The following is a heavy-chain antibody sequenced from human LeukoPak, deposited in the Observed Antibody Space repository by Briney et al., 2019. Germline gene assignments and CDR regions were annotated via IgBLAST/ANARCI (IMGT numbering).Heavy chain of an antibody. CDR3: ARDWDGRQNYFDP. J-gene: IGHJ5*02. CDR1: GYTFTTFG. Sequence: ASVKVSCKSSGYTFTTFGISWVRQAPGQGLGWMGWTSTFDGPNYAQKFQGRVTMTTDTSTSTVYMELRSLSPDDTAVYYCARDWDGRQNYFDPWGQGTLVTVSS. CDR2: TSTFDGP. D-gene: IGHD1-26*01. V-gene: IGHV1-18*01.